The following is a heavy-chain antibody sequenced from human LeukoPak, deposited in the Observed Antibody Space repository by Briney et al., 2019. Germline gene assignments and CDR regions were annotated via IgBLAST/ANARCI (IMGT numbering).Heavy chain of an antibody. V-gene: IGHV3-48*04. Sequence: GGSLRLSCAASGFTFSRYWMSWVRQAPGKGLEWVSYISSSSSTIYYADSVKGRFTISRDNAKNSLYLQMNSLRAEDTAVYYCARDPNYGSGSYYIGLDYMDVWGKGTTVTVSS. J-gene: IGHJ6*03. CDR2: ISSSSSTI. CDR3: ARDPNYGSGSYYIGLDYMDV. D-gene: IGHD3-10*01. CDR1: GFTFSRYW.